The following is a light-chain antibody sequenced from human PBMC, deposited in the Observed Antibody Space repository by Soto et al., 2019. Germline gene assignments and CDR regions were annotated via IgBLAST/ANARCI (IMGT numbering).Light chain of an antibody. CDR3: QQASSLPLT. Sequence: DIQMTQSASSLSASVGDRVTITCRASQGISHWLAWYQQKPGKAPNLLIYAASHLQSGVPSRFSGSGSGTDFTLAINNLQPEDFGTYYCQQASSLPLTFGQGTRLEIK. CDR2: AAS. CDR1: QGISHW. V-gene: IGKV1-12*01. J-gene: IGKJ5*01.